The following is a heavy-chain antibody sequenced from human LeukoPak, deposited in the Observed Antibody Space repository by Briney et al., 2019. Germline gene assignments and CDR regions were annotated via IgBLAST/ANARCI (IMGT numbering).Heavy chain of an antibody. CDR3: AKAPVTTCRGAYCYPFDY. CDR2: ISSTDAGT. Sequence: TGGSLRLSCAASGFSLSSYAMSWVRQAPGKGLEWVSAISSTDAGTYHADSVRGRFTISRDSSKNTLYLQMNRLRPEDAAVYYCAKAPVTTCRGAYCYPFDYWGQGTLVTVSS. D-gene: IGHD2-21*01. V-gene: IGHV3-23*01. J-gene: IGHJ4*02. CDR1: GFSLSSYA.